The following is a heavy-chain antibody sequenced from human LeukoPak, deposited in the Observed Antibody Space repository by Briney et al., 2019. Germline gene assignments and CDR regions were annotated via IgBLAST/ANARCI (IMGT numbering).Heavy chain of an antibody. CDR3: ARELPRYYHGLDV. CDR1: GFSPSNYW. V-gene: IGHV3-74*01. CDR2: INSEGSST. J-gene: IGHJ6*02. Sequence: GGSLRLSCAASGFSPSNYWMNWVRQAPGKGLMWVSHINSEGSSTTYADSVKGRFTISRDNSKNTLYLQVNSLRVEDTAVYYCARELPRYYHGLDVWGQGTTVTVSS.